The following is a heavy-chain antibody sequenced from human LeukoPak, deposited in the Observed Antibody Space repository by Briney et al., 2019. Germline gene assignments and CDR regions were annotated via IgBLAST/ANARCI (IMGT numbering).Heavy chain of an antibody. Sequence: QPGGSLRLSCAASGFTFSNYAMHWVRQGPGKGLEWVAYIAHHGNNKYYVDSVKGRFTISRDNARNSLYLQMNSLRAEDTAVYYCARVRPDFQIGGDYWGQGTLVTVSS. V-gene: IGHV3-30*02. CDR1: GFTFSNYA. CDR3: ARVRPDFQIGGDY. J-gene: IGHJ4*02. CDR2: IAHHGNNK. D-gene: IGHD1-14*01.